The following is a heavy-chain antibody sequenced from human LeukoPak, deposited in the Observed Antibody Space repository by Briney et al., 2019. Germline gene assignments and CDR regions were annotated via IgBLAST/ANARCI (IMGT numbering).Heavy chain of an antibody. V-gene: IGHV1-18*01. D-gene: IGHD3-3*01. CDR1: GYTFTSYG. Sequence: ASVKVSCKASGYTFTSYGISWVRQAPGQGLVWMGWISAYNGNTNYAQKLQGRVTMTTDTSTSTAYMELRSLRSDDTAVYYCARGRYDFWSGYQGDAFDIWGQGTMVTVSS. CDR2: ISAYNGNT. CDR3: ARGRYDFWSGYQGDAFDI. J-gene: IGHJ3*02.